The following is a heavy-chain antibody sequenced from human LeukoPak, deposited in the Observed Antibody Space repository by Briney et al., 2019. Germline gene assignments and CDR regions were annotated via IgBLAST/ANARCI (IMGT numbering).Heavy chain of an antibody. Sequence: GASVKVSCKASGYTFTGYGISWVRQAPGQGLEWMGWISAYNGNTNYAQKLQGRVTMTTDTSTSTAYMELRSLRSDDTAVYYCARASTHRYNWKSGQLNDAFDIWGQGTMVTVSS. CDR1: GYTFTGYG. J-gene: IGHJ3*02. V-gene: IGHV1-18*01. CDR2: ISAYNGNT. CDR3: ARASTHRYNWKSGQLNDAFDI. D-gene: IGHD1-20*01.